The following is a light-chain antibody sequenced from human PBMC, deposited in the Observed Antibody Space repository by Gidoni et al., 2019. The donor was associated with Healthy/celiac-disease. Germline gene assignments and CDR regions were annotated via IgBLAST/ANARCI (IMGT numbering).Light chain of an antibody. CDR2: GTS. J-gene: IGLJ2*01. V-gene: IGLV1-40*01. CDR1: SSNIGAGYD. Sequence: QSVLTQPPSVSGAPGQRVTISCTGSSSNIGAGYDVPWYQQLPGTAPKLLIYGTSTRPSGVPDRYSGSKSGTSASLAITGLQAEAEADYYCQSYYSSLSGSGVFGGGTKLTVL. CDR3: QSYYSSLSGSGV.